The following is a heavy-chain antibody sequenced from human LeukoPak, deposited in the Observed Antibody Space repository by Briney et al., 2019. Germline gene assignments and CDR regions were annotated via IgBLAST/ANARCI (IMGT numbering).Heavy chain of an antibody. J-gene: IGHJ4*02. CDR1: GFTFSSYG. CDR2: ISYDGSNK. Sequence: PGGSLRLSCAASGFTFSSYGMHWVRQAPGKGLEWVAVISYDGSNKYYADSVKGRFTISRDNSKNTLYLQMNSLRAEDTAVYYCARDDRTTVTYFDYWGQGTLVTVSS. V-gene: IGHV3-30*03. D-gene: IGHD4-17*01. CDR3: ARDDRTTVTYFDY.